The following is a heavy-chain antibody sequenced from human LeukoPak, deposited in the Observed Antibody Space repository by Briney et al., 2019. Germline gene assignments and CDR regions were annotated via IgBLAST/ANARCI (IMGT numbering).Heavy chain of an antibody. D-gene: IGHD4-17*01. J-gene: IGHJ4*02. Sequence: SETLSLTCAVSGGSISSSNWWSWVRQPPGKGLEWIGEIYHSGSTNYNPSLKSRVTISVDKSKNQFSLKLSSVTAADTAINYCARWKYVDYERTFDYWGQGALVTVSS. CDR1: GGSISSSNW. V-gene: IGHV4-4*02. CDR2: IYHSGST. CDR3: ARWKYVDYERTFDY.